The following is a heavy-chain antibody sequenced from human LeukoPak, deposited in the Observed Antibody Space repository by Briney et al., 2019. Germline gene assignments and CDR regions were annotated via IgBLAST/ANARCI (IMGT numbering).Heavy chain of an antibody. CDR1: GYTFTSYY. Sequence: ASVNVSCKASGYTFTSYYMHWVRQAPGQGLEWMGIINPSGGSTSYAQKFQGRVTMTRDTSTSTVYMELSSLRSEDTAVYYCARGGLVYDSSGYYDFDYWGQGTLVTVSS. CDR2: INPSGGST. CDR3: ARGGLVYDSSGYYDFDY. V-gene: IGHV1-46*01. J-gene: IGHJ4*02. D-gene: IGHD3-22*01.